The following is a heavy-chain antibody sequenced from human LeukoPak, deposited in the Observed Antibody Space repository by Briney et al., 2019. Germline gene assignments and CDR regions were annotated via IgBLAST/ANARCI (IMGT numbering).Heavy chain of an antibody. CDR1: GYTFTSYG. Sequence: ASVKVSCKASGYTFTSYGISWVRQAPGQGLEWMGWISAYNGNTNYAQKLQGRVTMTTDTSTSTAYMELRSLRSDDTAVYYCASGLVAWIVVVPGARGGAFDSWGEGRMVTDSS. CDR3: ASGLVAWIVVVPGARGGAFDS. D-gene: IGHD2-2*01. CDR2: ISAYNGNT. V-gene: IGHV1-18*01. J-gene: IGHJ3*02.